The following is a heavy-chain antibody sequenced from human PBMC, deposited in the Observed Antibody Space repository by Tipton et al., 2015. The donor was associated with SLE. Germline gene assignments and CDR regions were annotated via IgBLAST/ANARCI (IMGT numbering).Heavy chain of an antibody. Sequence: LRLSCKVSGGSISSYYWNWIRQTPGKGLEWIGYIHYSGSTNYNLSLKSRVAISVDMSENQFSLKLTSVTTADTAVYYCARLVGGYARWGQGTLVTVSS. V-gene: IGHV4-59*01. J-gene: IGHJ4*02. CDR2: IHYSGST. CDR3: ARLVGGYAR. CDR1: GGSISSYY. D-gene: IGHD5-12*01.